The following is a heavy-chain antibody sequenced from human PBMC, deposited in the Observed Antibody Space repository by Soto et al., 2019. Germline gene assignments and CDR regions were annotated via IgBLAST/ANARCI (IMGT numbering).Heavy chain of an antibody. CDR3: AKDFGAWSDS. J-gene: IGHJ5*02. V-gene: IGHV3-30*18. CDR1: GFAFSTYG. D-gene: IGHD6-19*01. Sequence: QVHLVESGGGVVQPGRSLTISCVGSGFAFSTYGMHWVRQAPAKGLEWVALISYDGTDKYYADSVKGRFSISTDNSKQTLSLQMDSLRPEDTAVYYCAKDFGAWSDSWGQGTLVNVSS. CDR2: ISYDGTDK.